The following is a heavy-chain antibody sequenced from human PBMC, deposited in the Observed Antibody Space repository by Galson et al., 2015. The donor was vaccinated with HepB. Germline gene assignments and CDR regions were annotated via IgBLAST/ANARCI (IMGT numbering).Heavy chain of an antibody. CDR1: GSSFTSSW. CDR2: IDPSDSYT. J-gene: IGHJ6*02. V-gene: IGHV5-10-1*01. CDR3: ARLGIKGDDYGDKGYYYYYGMDV. Sequence: SGAEVHKPGESLRISCKGSGSSFTSSWISWVRQMPGKGLEWMGRIDPSDSYTNYSPSFQGHVTISADKSISTAYLQWSSLKASDTAMYYCARLGIKGDDYGDKGYYYYYGMDVWGQGTTVTVSS. D-gene: IGHD4-17*01.